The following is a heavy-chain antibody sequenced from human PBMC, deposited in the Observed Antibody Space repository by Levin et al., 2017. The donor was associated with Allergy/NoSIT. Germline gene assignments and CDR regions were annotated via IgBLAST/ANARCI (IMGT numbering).Heavy chain of an antibody. CDR2: ISSSSSTI. V-gene: IGHV3-48*02. Sequence: AGGSLRLSCAASGFTFSSYSMNWVRQAPGKGLEGVSYISSSSSTIYYADSVKGRFTISRDNAKNSLYLQMNSLRDEDTAVYYCARGAAASTVAFDIWGQGTMVTVSS. J-gene: IGHJ3*02. CDR3: ARGAAASTVAFDI. CDR1: GFTFSSYS. D-gene: IGHD6-13*01.